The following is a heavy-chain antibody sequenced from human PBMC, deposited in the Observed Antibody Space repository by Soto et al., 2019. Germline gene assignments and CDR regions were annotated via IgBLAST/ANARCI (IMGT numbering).Heavy chain of an antibody. D-gene: IGHD2-21*02. J-gene: IGHJ4*02. CDR1: GFTFSTYW. Sequence: VQLVESGGGLVQPGGSLRLSCAASGFTFSTYWMTWVRQAPGKGLEWVASIKEDGGAQFYVDFVKGRFTISRDNAKNTQFLQRTRLRAENTAVFYCATEGFRVGCSGGYCRRNDYWGQGALVTVSS. CDR2: IKEDGGAQ. V-gene: IGHV3-7*01. CDR3: ATEGFRVGCSGGYCRRNDY.